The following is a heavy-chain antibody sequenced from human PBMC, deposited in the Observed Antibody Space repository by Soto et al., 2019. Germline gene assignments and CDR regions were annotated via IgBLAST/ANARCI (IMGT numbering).Heavy chain of an antibody. V-gene: IGHV4-31*03. Sequence: PSETLSLTCTVSGGSISSGGYYWSWIRQHPGKGLEWIGYIYYSGSTYYSPSLKSRVTISVDTSKNQFSLKLSSVTAADTAVYYCAIAGWRQFYYWGQGTLVTVSS. D-gene: IGHD3-3*01. CDR1: GGSISSGGYY. J-gene: IGHJ4*02. CDR3: AIAGWRQFYY. CDR2: IYYSGST.